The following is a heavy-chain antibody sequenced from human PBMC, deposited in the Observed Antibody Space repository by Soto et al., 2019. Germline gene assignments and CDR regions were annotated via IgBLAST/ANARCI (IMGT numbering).Heavy chain of an antibody. CDR1: GFTFSSYW. Sequence: EVQLVESGGGLVQPGGSLRLSCAASGFTFSSYWMSWVRQAPGKGLEWVANIKQDGSEKYYVDSVKGRFTISRDNAKNSLYLQMNSLRAEDKAVYYCARGAVAGNFGDAFDIWGQGTMVTVSS. CDR3: ARGAVAGNFGDAFDI. D-gene: IGHD6-19*01. V-gene: IGHV3-7*01. J-gene: IGHJ3*02. CDR2: IKQDGSEK.